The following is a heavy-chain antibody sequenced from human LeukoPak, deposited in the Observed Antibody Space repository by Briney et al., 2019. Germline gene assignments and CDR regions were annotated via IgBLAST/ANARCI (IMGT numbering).Heavy chain of an antibody. Sequence: SETLSLTCAVYGGSFSGYYWSWIRQPPGKGLEWIGEINHSGSTNYNPSLKSRVTISVDASKNQFSLKLSSVTAADTAVYYCARGRYSYDFLSRFDPWGQGTLVTVSS. V-gene: IGHV4-34*01. D-gene: IGHD5-18*01. CDR1: GGSFSGYY. J-gene: IGHJ5*02. CDR3: ARGRYSYDFLSRFDP. CDR2: INHSGST.